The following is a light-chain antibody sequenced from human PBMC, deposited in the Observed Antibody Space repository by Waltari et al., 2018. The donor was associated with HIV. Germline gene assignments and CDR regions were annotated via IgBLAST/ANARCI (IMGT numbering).Light chain of an antibody. CDR1: TANIGSNY. Sequence: QSVVTQPPSASGTLGQRVTISCFGGTANIGSNYVYWYQHLPGTSPKLLIDMNSPRPSGVPVRIAGAKSRTSASLAMSGVRSEDEACYYCASWEDSLGGYWIVGGGTNLTVL. J-gene: IGLJ2*01. CDR2: MNS. V-gene: IGLV1-47*01. CDR3: ASWEDSLGGYWI.